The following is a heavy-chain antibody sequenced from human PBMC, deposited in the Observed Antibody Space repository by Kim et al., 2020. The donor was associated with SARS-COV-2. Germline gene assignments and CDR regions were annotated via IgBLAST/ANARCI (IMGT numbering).Heavy chain of an antibody. Sequence: GGSLRLSCAASGFTFNDYVISWVRQAPGKGLEWVSSITGGSDNIFYADSVKGRFTISRDNAKTSVSLELNNLGAEDTAVYYCASWLDGRVSIFQYWGQGTLVTVSS. J-gene: IGHJ1*01. V-gene: IGHV3-21*06. CDR2: ITGGSDNI. D-gene: IGHD2-8*02. CDR3: ASWLDGRVSIFQY. CDR1: GFTFNDYV.